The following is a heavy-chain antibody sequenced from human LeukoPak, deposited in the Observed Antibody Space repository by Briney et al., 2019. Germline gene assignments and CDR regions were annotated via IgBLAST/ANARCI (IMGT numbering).Heavy chain of an antibody. CDR3: ASGYYYDSSGYYFLTEYFQH. Sequence: ASVKVSCKASGYTFTSYAISWVRQAPGQGLEWMGRIIPILGIANYAQKFQGRVTITADKSTSTAYMELSSLRSEDTAVYYCASGYYYDSSGYYFLTEYFQHWGQGTLVTVSS. CDR2: IIPILGIA. D-gene: IGHD3-22*01. J-gene: IGHJ1*01. CDR1: GYTFTSYA. V-gene: IGHV1-69*04.